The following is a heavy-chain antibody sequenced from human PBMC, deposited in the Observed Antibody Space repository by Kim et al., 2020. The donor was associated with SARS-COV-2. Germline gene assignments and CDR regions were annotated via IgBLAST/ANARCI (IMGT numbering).Heavy chain of an antibody. D-gene: IGHD3-3*01. V-gene: IGHV4-59*08. CDR2: IYYSGNT. CDR1: GGSINSYY. CDR3: AGANYAFWTAYVVDDAVD. J-gene: IGHJ3*02. Sequence: SETLSLTCTVSGGSINSYYWSWIRQPPGKGLEWIGYIYYSGNTIYNPSLKSRVTISQDTSKSQFSLKLSSVTAADTAVYYCAGANYAFWTAYVVDDAVD.